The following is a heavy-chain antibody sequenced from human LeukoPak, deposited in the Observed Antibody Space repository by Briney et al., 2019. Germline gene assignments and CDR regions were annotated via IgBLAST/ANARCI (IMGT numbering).Heavy chain of an antibody. CDR3: ARAVVIDFYYYYMDV. J-gene: IGHJ6*03. D-gene: IGHD2-21*01. CDR1: GFTFDEYG. Sequence: GRSLRLSCAASGFTFDEYGMSWVRQAPGKGLEWVSGINWNGDSSGYADSVKGRFTISRDNAKNSLYLQMNSLRAEDTALYYCARAVVIDFYYYYMDVWGKGTTVTISS. V-gene: IGHV3-20*04. CDR2: INWNGDSS.